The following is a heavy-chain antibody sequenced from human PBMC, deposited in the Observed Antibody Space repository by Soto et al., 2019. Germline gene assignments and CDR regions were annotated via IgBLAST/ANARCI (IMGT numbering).Heavy chain of an antibody. D-gene: IGHD4-17*01. V-gene: IGHV3-7*01. CDR3: AGETYGDNGQVLYY. Sequence: EVQVVESGGGLVQPGGSLRLSCAGSGFTFGRHWMTWVRQAPGKGLECVANITEDGSEIYYVDSVKGRFTISRDNAKNSVYLQMNSRRAEDTALYYCAGETYGDNGQVLYYWGQGTLVTVSS. CDR1: GFTFGRHW. J-gene: IGHJ4*02. CDR2: ITEDGSEI.